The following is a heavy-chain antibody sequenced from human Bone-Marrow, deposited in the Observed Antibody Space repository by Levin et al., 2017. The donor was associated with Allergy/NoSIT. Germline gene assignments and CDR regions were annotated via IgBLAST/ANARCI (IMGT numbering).Heavy chain of an antibody. V-gene: IGHV4-59*01. D-gene: IGHD2-8*01. CDR2: VHDSGTT. CDR1: GGSIRNYH. J-gene: IGHJ4*01. Sequence: KPSETLSLTCTVSGGSIRNYHWSWVRQPPGKGLEWIGYVHDSGTTNYNPSLRSRVTISRDTSKNQFSLKLSSVTAADTAVYYCEALPAFGYNNGNDYWGRGTLVTVSS. CDR3: EALPAFGYNNGNDY.